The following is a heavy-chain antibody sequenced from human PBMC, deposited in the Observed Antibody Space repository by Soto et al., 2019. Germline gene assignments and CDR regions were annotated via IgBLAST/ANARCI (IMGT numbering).Heavy chain of an antibody. CDR3: ARDGGSSSFFDY. CDR1: GGTFSSYA. CDR2: IIPIFGTA. J-gene: IGHJ4*02. Sequence: VKVSCKASGGTFSSYAISWVRQAPGQGLEWMGGIIPIFGTANYAQKFQGRVTITADESTSTAYMELSSLRSEDTAVYYCARDGGSSSFFDYWGQGTLVTVSS. D-gene: IGHD6-6*01. V-gene: IGHV1-69*13.